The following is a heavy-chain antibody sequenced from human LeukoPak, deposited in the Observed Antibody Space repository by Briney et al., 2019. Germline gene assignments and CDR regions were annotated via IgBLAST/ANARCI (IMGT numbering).Heavy chain of an antibody. CDR2: ITGSSSYI. CDR3: ARNGGIRLLSDAFDI. D-gene: IGHD3-16*01. J-gene: IGHJ3*02. CDR1: AFTFSSYT. Sequence: GGSLRLSCAASAFTFSSYTMNWVRQAPGKGLEWVSSITGSSSYIYYADSLKGRFTISRDNAKNSLYLQMSSLRAEDTAVYYCARNGGIRLLSDAFDIWGQGTMVTVSS. V-gene: IGHV3-21*01.